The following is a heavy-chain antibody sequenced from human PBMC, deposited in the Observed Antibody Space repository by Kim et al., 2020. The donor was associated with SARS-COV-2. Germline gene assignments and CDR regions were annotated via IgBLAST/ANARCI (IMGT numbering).Heavy chain of an antibody. V-gene: IGHV3-15*01. Sequence: GGSLRLSCAASGFTFSNAWMSWVRQAPGKGLEWVGRIKSKTDGGTTDYAAPVKGRFTISRDDSKNTLYLQMNSLKTEDTAVYYCTTDHRSVIFRGWYRPGRGAFDIWGQGTMVTVSS. CDR3: TTDHRSVIFRGWYRPGRGAFDI. CDR1: GFTFSNAW. CDR2: IKSKTDGGTT. J-gene: IGHJ3*02. D-gene: IGHD6-19*01.